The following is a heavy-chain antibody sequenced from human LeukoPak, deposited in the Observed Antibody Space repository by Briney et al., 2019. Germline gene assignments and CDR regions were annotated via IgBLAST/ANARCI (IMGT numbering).Heavy chain of an antibody. D-gene: IGHD3-16*01. Sequence: GGSLRLSGAASGLAFSSYWMNWARQAPGKGLEWVASINHNGNVNYYVDSVKGRFTISRDNAKNSLYLQMSNLRAEDTAVYFCARGGGLDVWGQGATVTVSS. CDR1: GLAFSSYW. CDR2: INHNGNVN. CDR3: ARGGGLDV. V-gene: IGHV3-7*03. J-gene: IGHJ6*02.